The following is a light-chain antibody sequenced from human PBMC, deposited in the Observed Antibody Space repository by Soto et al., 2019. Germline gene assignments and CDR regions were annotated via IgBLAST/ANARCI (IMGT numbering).Light chain of an antibody. J-gene: IGKJ1*01. Sequence: FQMTQSPSTLSASVGDRVTITCRASQSISSWLAWYQQKPGKAPKLLIYDASSLESGVPSRFSGSGSGTEFTLTISSLQPDDFATYYCQQYNSYSSFGQGTKVDIK. CDR1: QSISSW. CDR2: DAS. V-gene: IGKV1-5*01. CDR3: QQYNSYSS.